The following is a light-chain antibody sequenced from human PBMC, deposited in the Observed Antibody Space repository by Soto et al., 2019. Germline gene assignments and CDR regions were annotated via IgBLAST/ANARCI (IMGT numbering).Light chain of an antibody. CDR2: DAS. J-gene: IGKJ2*01. CDR3: QQRSNWPKT. CDR1: QSVSSN. V-gene: IGKV3-11*01. Sequence: EIVMTQSPATLSLSPGERATLSCRASQSVSSNLAWYHQKPGQAPSLLIYDASNRATGIPARFSGSGSGTDFTLTIRSLEPEDFAVYYCQQRSNWPKTFGQGTKVDI.